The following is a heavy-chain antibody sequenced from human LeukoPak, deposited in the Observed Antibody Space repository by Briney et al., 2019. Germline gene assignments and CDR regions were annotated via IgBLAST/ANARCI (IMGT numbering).Heavy chain of an antibody. V-gene: IGHV1-2*02. CDR3: ATITLVRGVTRFNEYFQH. CDR1: GYSFIDYF. CDR2: IILESGGT. J-gene: IGHJ1*01. D-gene: IGHD3-10*01. Sequence: ASVKVSCKASGYSFIDYFMNWVRQAPGQRPEWLGWIILESGGTNYAQKFQGRVTLTRDTSISTAYMELSRLKSDDTAVYYCATITLVRGVTRFNEYFQHWGQGTPVTVSS.